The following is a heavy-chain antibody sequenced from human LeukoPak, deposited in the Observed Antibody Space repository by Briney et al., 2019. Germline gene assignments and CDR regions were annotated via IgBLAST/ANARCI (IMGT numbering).Heavy chain of an antibody. CDR1: GGTFSRHA. D-gene: IGHD3-10*01. Sequence: ASVKVSCKNSGGTFSRHAFSWVRQAPGQGLEWMGIINPSGGSTSYAQKFQGRVTMTRDTSTSTVYMELSSLRSEDTAVYYCARGRNTMVRGVINYWGQGTLVTVSS. J-gene: IGHJ4*02. CDR3: ARGRNTMVRGVINY. CDR2: INPSGGST. V-gene: IGHV1-46*01.